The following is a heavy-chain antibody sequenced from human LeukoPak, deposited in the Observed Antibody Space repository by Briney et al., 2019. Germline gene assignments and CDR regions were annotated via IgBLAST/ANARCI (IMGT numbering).Heavy chain of an antibody. J-gene: IGHJ4*02. CDR3: AREKYCSGGSCYSYDY. V-gene: IGHV3-21*01. CDR2: ISSSSSYI. Sequence: GGSLRLSCAASGFTFSSYSINWVRQAPGKGLEWVSSISSSSSYIYYADSMKGRFTISRDNAKNSLYLQMNSLRAEDTAVYYCAREKYCSGGSCYSYDYWGQGTLVTVSS. CDR1: GFTFSSYS. D-gene: IGHD2-15*01.